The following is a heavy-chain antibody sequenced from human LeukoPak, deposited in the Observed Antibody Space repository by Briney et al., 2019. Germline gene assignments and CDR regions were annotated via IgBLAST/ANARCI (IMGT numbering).Heavy chain of an antibody. D-gene: IGHD1-26*01. V-gene: IGHV1-69*13. CDR1: GGTFSSYA. J-gene: IGHJ5*02. CDR3: ARGPSGSYPFDP. Sequence: ASVKVSCKASGGTFSSYAISWVRQAPGQGLEWMGGIIPIFGTANYAQKFQGRVTITADESTSTAYMELRSLRSDDTAVYYCARGPSGSYPFDPWGQGTLVTVSS. CDR2: IIPIFGTA.